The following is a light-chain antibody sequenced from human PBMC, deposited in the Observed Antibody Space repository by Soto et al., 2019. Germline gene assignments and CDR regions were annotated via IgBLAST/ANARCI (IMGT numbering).Light chain of an antibody. CDR2: AAS. CDR3: QQYNSYSQT. Sequence: DIQITRSPISLSGSLGYLLTITFRASHSIMTYLNWYQLKPGKPPRLLIYAASSLQSGVPSRFSGSGSGTEFTLTISGLQPGDSATYYCQQYNSYSQTFGQGTKVDIK. J-gene: IGKJ1*01. V-gene: IGKV1-5*01. CDR1: HSIMTY.